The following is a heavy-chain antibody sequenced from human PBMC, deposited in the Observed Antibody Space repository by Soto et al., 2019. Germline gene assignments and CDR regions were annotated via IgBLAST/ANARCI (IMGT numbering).Heavy chain of an antibody. CDR3: AREGARHCSSTSCQPHYYYYGMDV. D-gene: IGHD2-2*01. Sequence: GGSLRLSCAASGFTFSSYAMHWVRQAPGKGLEWVAVISYDGSNKYYADSVKGRFTISRDNSKNTLYLQMNSLRAEDTAVYYCAREGARHCSSTSCQPHYYYYGMDVWGQGTTVTVSS. J-gene: IGHJ6*02. V-gene: IGHV3-30-3*01. CDR1: GFTFSSYA. CDR2: ISYDGSNK.